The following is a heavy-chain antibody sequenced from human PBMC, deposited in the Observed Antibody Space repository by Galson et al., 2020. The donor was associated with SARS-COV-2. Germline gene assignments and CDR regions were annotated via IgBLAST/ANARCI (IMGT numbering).Heavy chain of an antibody. J-gene: IGHJ3*02. CDR1: GFTLSTCW. CDR2: IKQAGSDK. D-gene: IGHD1-26*01. V-gene: IGHV3-7*01. Sequence: GGSPKIYCAASGFTLSTCWMNWVRQAPGKGLEWVANIKQAGSDKHYVDSVKGRFTISRDNAKNSLSLQMNSLRVEDTAVYYCARVSGGSQWGALHIRGQGTMVIVSS. CDR3: ARVSGGSQWGALHI.